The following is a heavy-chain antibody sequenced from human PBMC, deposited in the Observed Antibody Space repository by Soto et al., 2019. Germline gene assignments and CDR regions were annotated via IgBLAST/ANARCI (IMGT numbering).Heavy chain of an antibody. D-gene: IGHD3-9*01. J-gene: IGHJ4*02. Sequence: PGGSLRLSCAASVFTFSSYAMSWVRQAPGKGLEWVSAISGSGGSTYYADSVKGRFTISRDNSKNTLYLQMNSLRAEDTAVYYCAKDPVLRYFGYFDYWGQGTLVTVSS. V-gene: IGHV3-23*01. CDR3: AKDPVLRYFGYFDY. CDR1: VFTFSSYA. CDR2: ISGSGGST.